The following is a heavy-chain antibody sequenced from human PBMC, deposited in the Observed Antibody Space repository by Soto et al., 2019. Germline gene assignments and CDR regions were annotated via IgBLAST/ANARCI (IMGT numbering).Heavy chain of an antibody. Sequence: LSLTCTVSGGSISSGGYYWSWIRQHPGKGLEWIGYIIYTGSTYYNPSLESRVTISVDTSKNQFSLNLSSVTAADTAVYYCARGAVTTEDYWGQGTLVTVSS. CDR1: GGSISSGGYY. CDR3: ARGAVTTEDY. V-gene: IGHV4-31*03. J-gene: IGHJ4*02. CDR2: IIYTGST. D-gene: IGHD4-17*01.